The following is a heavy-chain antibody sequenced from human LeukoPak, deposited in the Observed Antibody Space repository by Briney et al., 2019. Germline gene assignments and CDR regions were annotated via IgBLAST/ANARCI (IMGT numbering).Heavy chain of an antibody. D-gene: IGHD6-13*01. J-gene: IGHJ5*02. Sequence: GGSLRLSCAASGFTFSSYAMSWVRQAPGKGLEWVSAISGSGGSTYYADSVKGRLTISRDNSKNTLYLQMNSLRAEDTAVYYCARGYSSSWYWFDPWGQGNLVTVSS. CDR2: ISGSGGST. CDR1: GFTFSSYA. V-gene: IGHV3-23*01. CDR3: ARGYSSSWYWFDP.